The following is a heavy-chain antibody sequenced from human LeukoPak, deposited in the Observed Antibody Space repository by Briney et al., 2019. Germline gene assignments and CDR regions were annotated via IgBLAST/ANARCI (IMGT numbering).Heavy chain of an antibody. CDR2: MYLSGTT. Sequence: SETLSLTCTVSGDSINSLDLWSWVRQPPGKGLEWIGEMYLSGTTHSNPSVKSRVTISIDKSKNQFFLNLSSVTAADTAVYYCAGLVGRYSSGLYYYYFDYWGPGTLVTVSS. J-gene: IGHJ4*02. CDR3: AGLVGRYSSGLYYYYFDY. V-gene: IGHV4-4*02. CDR1: GDSINSLDL. D-gene: IGHD3-22*01.